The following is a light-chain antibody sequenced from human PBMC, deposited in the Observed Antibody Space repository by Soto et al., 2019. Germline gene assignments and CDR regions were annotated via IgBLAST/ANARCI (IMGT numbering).Light chain of an antibody. CDR2: DAS. Sequence: IHITHSPSTRSASVVDIFTMTCRPSQTINSWLAWYQQKPGKAPKVLIFDASSLKTGVPSRFSGSGSGTEFTLTISNLQPDDFATYYCRQYDSYSSGPFGQGTKVDIK. V-gene: IGKV1-5*01. CDR3: RQYDSYSSGP. J-gene: IGKJ1*01. CDR1: QTINSW.